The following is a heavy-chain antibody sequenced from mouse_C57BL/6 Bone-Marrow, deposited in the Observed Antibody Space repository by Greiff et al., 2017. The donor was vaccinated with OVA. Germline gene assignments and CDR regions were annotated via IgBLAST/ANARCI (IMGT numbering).Heavy chain of an antibody. V-gene: IGHV14-4*01. CDR1: GFNIKDDY. CDR2: IDPENGDT. D-gene: IGHD2-4*01. J-gene: IGHJ4*01. CDR3: TNYDYAGDY. Sequence: VQLKQSGAELVRPGASVKLSCTASGFNIKDDYMHWVKQRPEQGLEWIGWIDPENGDTEYASKFQGKATITADKSSNTAYLQLSSLTSEDTAVYYCTNYDYAGDYWGQGTSVTVSS.